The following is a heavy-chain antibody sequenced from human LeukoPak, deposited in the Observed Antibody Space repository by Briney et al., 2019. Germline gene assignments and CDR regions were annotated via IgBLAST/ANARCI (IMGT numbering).Heavy chain of an antibody. J-gene: IGHJ2*01. Sequence: GGSLRLSCAASGFTFSSYEMNWVRQAPGKGLEWVSYISSSGSTIYYADSVKGRFTISRDNTKNSLYLQMNSLRAEDTAVYYCARAGYSSGWYWYFDLWGRGTLVTVSS. CDR2: ISSSGSTI. D-gene: IGHD6-19*01. V-gene: IGHV3-48*03. CDR1: GFTFSSYE. CDR3: ARAGYSSGWYWYFDL.